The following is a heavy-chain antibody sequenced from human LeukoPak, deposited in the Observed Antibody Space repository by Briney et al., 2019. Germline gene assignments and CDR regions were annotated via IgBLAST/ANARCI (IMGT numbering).Heavy chain of an antibody. CDR2: ISGSGVSR. V-gene: IGHV3-23*01. J-gene: IGHJ4*02. CDR3: ARHYYDSSGSHPDFDY. Sequence: PGGSLRLSCAASGFAFSSYAMTWVRQAPGKGPEWVSTISGSGVSRDYADSAKGRFTISRDNSKNTLYLQMNSLRAEDTAVYYCARHYYDSSGSHPDFDYWGQGTLVTVSS. CDR1: GFAFSSYA. D-gene: IGHD3-22*01.